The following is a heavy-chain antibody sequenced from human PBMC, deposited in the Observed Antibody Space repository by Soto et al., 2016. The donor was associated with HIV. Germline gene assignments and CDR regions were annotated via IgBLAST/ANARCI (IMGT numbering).Heavy chain of an antibody. V-gene: IGHV3-33*01. CDR1: KFTFSNYG. J-gene: IGHJ4*02. D-gene: IGHD6-13*01. Sequence: VQLVESGGGVVQPGRSLRLSCAASKFTFSNYGMHWVRQSPGKGLEWVAVIWSHGRRTYYADSVKGRFTISRDNTKNSLYLEMNGLRVEDTAVYYCARDRAAAGYSDYWGQGTLVTVSS. CDR3: ARDRAAAGYSDY. CDR2: IWSHGRRT.